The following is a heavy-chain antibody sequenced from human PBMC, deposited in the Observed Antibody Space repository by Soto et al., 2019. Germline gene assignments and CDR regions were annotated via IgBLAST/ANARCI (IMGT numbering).Heavy chain of an antibody. D-gene: IGHD3-9*01. CDR2: LSAYNGNT. CDR1: GYTFTSYG. J-gene: IGHJ4*02. CDR3: ARVLGGGRCYFRDFETKHKTAY. V-gene: IGHV1-18*01. Sequence: ASVKGSCKASGYTFTSYGISWVRQSPGQGLAWMRWLSAYNGNTNYAQKLQGRVTMTTDTSTSTAYMELRSLRSDDTTVYYCARVLGGGRCYFRDFETKHKTAYWGQGPLVPVSP.